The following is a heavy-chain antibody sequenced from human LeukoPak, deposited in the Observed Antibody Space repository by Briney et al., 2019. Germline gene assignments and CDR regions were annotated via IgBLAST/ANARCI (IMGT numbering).Heavy chain of an antibody. CDR1: GFTFSNYW. D-gene: IGHD6-19*01. J-gene: IGHJ4*02. Sequence: GGSLRLSCAASGFTFSNYWMSWVRQAPGKGLEWVANIIYDGSETHYVDSVKGRFTISRDNAKNSLYLQMNSLRAEDTAVYYCARADSSGVSYFDYWGQGTLVTVSS. CDR2: IIYDGSET. CDR3: ARADSSGVSYFDY. V-gene: IGHV3-7*03.